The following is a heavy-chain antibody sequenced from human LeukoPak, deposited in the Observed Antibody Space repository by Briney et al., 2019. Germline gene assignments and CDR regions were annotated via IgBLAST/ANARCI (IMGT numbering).Heavy chain of an antibody. J-gene: IGHJ6*02. Sequence: ASVEVSCKVSGYTLTELSMHWVRQAPGKGLEWMGGFDPEDGETIYAQKFQGRVTMTEDTSTDTAYMELSSLRSEDTAVYYCATANRERAYCGGDCYPNYYYYYGMDVWGQGTTVTVSS. CDR1: GYTLTELS. CDR3: ATANRERAYCGGDCYPNYYYYYGMDV. CDR2: FDPEDGET. D-gene: IGHD2-21*02. V-gene: IGHV1-24*01.